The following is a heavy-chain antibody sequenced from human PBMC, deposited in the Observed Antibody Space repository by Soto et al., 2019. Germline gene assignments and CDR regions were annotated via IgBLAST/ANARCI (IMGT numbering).Heavy chain of an antibody. CDR2: TPYDGSNK. J-gene: IGHJ4*02. D-gene: IGHD1-26*01. V-gene: IGHV3-30*18. CDR3: AKLLVFEWEVVQDFDY. Sequence: QVHLVESGGGVVQPGRSLRLSCAASGFTFSSYPIHWVRQAPGKGLEWGAVTPYDGSNKYYADSVKGRFTISRDNSKNTLHLQMNSLRPEDTAVYYCAKLLVFEWEVVQDFDYGGQGTLVTVSS. CDR1: GFTFSSYP.